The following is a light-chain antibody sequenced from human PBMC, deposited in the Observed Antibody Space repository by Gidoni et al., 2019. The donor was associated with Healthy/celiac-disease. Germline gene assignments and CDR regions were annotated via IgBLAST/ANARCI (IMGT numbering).Light chain of an antibody. J-gene: IGKJ2*03. CDR1: QSVSSSY. Sequence: EIVLTQSPATLSLSPGERATLSCRASQSVSSSYVACYQQKPGQAPRLLIYGASSRATGIPDRFSGSGSGTDFTLTISRLESEDFAVYYCQQYGSSVSFGQGTKVEIK. CDR2: GAS. CDR3: QQYGSSVS. V-gene: IGKV3-20*01.